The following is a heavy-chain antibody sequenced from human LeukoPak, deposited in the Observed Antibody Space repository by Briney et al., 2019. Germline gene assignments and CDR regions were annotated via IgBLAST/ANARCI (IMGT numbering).Heavy chain of an antibody. V-gene: IGHV3-30*04. CDR2: ISYDGTDK. J-gene: IGHJ4*02. CDR1: GFTFTTFP. CDR3: AKSYNGYESKPDY. Sequence: GGSLRLSCAASGFTFTTFPMHWVRQPPGKGLEWVAVISYDGTDKYYADSVKGRFTISRDNSKSTLYLQMNSLRAEDTAVYYCAKSYNGYESKPDYWGQGTLVTVSS. D-gene: IGHD5-12*01.